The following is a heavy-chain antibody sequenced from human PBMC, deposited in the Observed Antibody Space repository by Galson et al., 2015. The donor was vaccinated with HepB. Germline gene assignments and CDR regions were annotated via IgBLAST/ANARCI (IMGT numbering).Heavy chain of an antibody. V-gene: IGHV4-59*12. CDR3: ARGSPTVDY. CDR2: IHYTGNT. Sequence: SETLSLTCTVSGGSISDYYWSWIRHPPGKGLEWIGYIHYTGNTNYNPSLKSRVTISVDTSKNQFSLKLSSVTAADTAVYYCARGSPTVDYWGQGTLVTVSS. J-gene: IGHJ4*02. CDR1: GGSISDYY. D-gene: IGHD4-17*01.